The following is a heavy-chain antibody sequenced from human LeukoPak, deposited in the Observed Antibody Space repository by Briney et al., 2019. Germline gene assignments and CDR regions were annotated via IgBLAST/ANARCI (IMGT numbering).Heavy chain of an antibody. D-gene: IGHD3-10*01. CDR3: AKGHYGSGSPDYFDY. CDR2: ISYDGSDK. J-gene: IGHJ4*02. CDR1: GFTFSDYG. V-gene: IGHV3-30*18. Sequence: GGSLRLSCAASGFTFSDYGMHWVRQAPGKGLEWVEIISYDGSDKYYADSVKGRFTISRDNSKNTLYLLMNSLRAEDTAVYYCAKGHYGSGSPDYFDYWGQGTLVTVSS.